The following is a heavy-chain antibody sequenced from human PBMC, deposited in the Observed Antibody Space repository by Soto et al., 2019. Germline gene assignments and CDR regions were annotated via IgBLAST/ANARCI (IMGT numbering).Heavy chain of an antibody. CDR2: ISAYNGNT. D-gene: IGHD3-3*01. CDR1: GYTFTSYG. Sequence: ASVKVSCKASGYTFTSYGISWVRQAPGQGLEWMGWISAYNGNTNYAQKLQGRVTMTTDTSTSTAYMELRSLRSDDTAVYYCARGQLAYYDFWCGYPNYYSYYMDVWGKGTTVTVSS. J-gene: IGHJ6*03. V-gene: IGHV1-18*01. CDR3: ARGQLAYYDFWCGYPNYYSYYMDV.